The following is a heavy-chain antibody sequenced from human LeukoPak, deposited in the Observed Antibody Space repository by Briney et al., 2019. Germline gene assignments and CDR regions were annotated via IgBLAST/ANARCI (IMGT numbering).Heavy chain of an antibody. J-gene: IGHJ5*02. CDR3: ARVSCSGGSCYLGWFDP. CDR2: ISSSSSYI. Sequence: GGSLRLSCAASGFTFSSYSMNWVRQAPGKGLEWVSSISSSSSYIYYADSVKGRFTISRDNAKNSLYLQMNSLRAEDTAVYYCARVSCSGGSCYLGWFDPWGQGTLVTVSS. D-gene: IGHD2-15*01. V-gene: IGHV3-21*01. CDR1: GFTFSSYS.